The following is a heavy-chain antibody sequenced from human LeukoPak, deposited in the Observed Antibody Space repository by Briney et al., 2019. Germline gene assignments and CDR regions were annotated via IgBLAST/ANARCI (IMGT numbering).Heavy chain of an antibody. CDR1: GFTFSSYT. CDR3: ARRSDYFDY. D-gene: IGHD3-3*01. V-gene: IGHV3-48*02. Sequence: GGSLRLSCAAAGFTFSSYTMNWVRQAPGKGLECVSYISSIGSTIYYADSVKGRFTISRDNAQNSLYLQMNSLRDEATAVYYCARRSDYFDYWGQGTLVTVSS. CDR2: ISSIGSTI. J-gene: IGHJ4*02.